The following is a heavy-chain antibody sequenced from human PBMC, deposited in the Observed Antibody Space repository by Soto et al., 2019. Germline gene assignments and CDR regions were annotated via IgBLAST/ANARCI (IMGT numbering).Heavy chain of an antibody. Sequence: SETLSLTCTVSGGSISSYYWSWIRQPPGKGLEWIGYIYYSGSTNYNPSLKSRVTISVDTPKNQFSLKLSSVTAADTAVYYCARHSLRGSSWYWFDPWGQGTLVTVSS. CDR2: IYYSGST. CDR3: ARHSLRGSSWYWFDP. J-gene: IGHJ5*02. V-gene: IGHV4-59*08. CDR1: GGSISSYY. D-gene: IGHD6-13*01.